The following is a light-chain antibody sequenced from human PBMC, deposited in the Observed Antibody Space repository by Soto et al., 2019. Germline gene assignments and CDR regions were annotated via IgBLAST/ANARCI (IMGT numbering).Light chain of an antibody. CDR3: QSYDSSLSVV. CDR1: SSDIGAGYS. Sequence: QSVLTQPPSVSGAPGQRVTISCTGSSSDIGAGYSVHWYQQLPGTAPKLLMSTNNNRPSGVPDRFSGSKSGTTASLAITGLQVEDEADYYCQSYDSSLSVVFGGGTKLTVL. CDR2: TNN. J-gene: IGLJ2*01. V-gene: IGLV1-40*01.